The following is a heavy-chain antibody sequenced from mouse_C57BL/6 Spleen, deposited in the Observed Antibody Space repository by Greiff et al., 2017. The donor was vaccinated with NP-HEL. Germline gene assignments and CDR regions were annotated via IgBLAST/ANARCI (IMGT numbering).Heavy chain of an antibody. CDR3: ARREAYYGSSYKGFDY. Sequence: EVHLVESGGGLVKPGGSLKLSCAASGFTFSDYGMHWVRQAPEKGLEWVAYISSGSSTIYYADTVKGRFTISRDNAKNTLFLQMTSLRSEDTAMYYCARREAYYGSSYKGFDYWGKGTTLTVSS. V-gene: IGHV5-17*01. CDR2: ISSGSSTI. J-gene: IGHJ2*01. CDR1: GFTFSDYG. D-gene: IGHD1-1*01.